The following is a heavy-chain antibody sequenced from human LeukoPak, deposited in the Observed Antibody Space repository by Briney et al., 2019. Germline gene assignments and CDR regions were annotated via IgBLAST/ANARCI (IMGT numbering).Heavy chain of an antibody. CDR1: GFTFTNAW. D-gene: IGHD1-1*01. CDR3: ATGVGTTSTYYFDY. V-gene: IGHV3-23*01. J-gene: IGHJ4*02. CDR2: ISDSGGST. Sequence: GGSLRLSCAGSGFTFTNAWMSWVRQAPGKGLEWVSSISDSGGSTYYADSVKGRFTISRDNSKNTLYLQMNSLRAGDTAVYYCATGVGTTSTYYFDYWGQGTLVTVSS.